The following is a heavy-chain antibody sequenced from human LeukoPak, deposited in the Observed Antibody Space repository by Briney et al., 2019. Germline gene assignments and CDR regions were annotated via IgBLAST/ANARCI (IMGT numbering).Heavy chain of an antibody. CDR3: AATSGVVSNWFDP. J-gene: IGHJ5*02. CDR1: GFTFDDYA. CDR2: ISWNSGSI. V-gene: IGHV3-9*03. Sequence: PGGSLRLSCAASGFTFDDYAMHWVRQAPGKGLEWVSGISWNSGSIGYADSVKGRFTISRDNAKNSLYLQMNSLRAEDMALYYCAATSGVVSNWFDPWGQGTLVTVSS. D-gene: IGHD3-3*01.